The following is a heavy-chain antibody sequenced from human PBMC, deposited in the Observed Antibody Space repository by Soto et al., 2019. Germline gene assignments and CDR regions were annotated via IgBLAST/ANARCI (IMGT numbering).Heavy chain of an antibody. CDR3: ARSPSGSFPSGNAFDI. V-gene: IGHV3-13*01. J-gene: IGHJ3*02. CDR1: GFYFSTYD. D-gene: IGHD1-26*01. Sequence: LRLSCAASGFYFSTYDMFWVRQPTGKGLEWVSAIGTHADTFYPDSVKGRFTISRENARNLLYLQMSSLRAGDTAVYYCARSPSGSFPSGNAFDIWGQGTMVTVSS. CDR2: IGTHADT.